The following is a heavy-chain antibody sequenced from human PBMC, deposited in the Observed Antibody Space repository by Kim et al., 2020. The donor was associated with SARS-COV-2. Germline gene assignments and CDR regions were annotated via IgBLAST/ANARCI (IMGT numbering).Heavy chain of an antibody. D-gene: IGHD3-3*01. CDR3: ARDLRSATSPNITIFGVDRFYGMDV. CDR1: GYTFTSYG. Sequence: ASVKVSCKASGYTFTSYGISWVRQAPAQGLEWMGWISAYNGNTNYAQKLQGRVTMTTDTSTSTAYMELRSLRSDDTTVYYCARDLRSATSPNITIFGVDRFYGMDVWGQGTTVTVSS. CDR2: ISAYNGNT. J-gene: IGHJ6*02. V-gene: IGHV1-18*04.